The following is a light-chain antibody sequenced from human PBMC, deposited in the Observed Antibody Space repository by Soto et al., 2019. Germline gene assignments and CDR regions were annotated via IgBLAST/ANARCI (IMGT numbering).Light chain of an antibody. J-gene: IGKJ2*02. V-gene: IGKV1-33*01. CDR2: DAS. CDR1: QDINNY. CDR3: QQYDVVPCT. Sequence: DIQLTQSPASLSASVGDRVTITCQASQDINNYLIWYQQKPGKAPNLLIYDASTLGTGVSSRFSGNGSGTDFSVTINNPQPQDTATYYCQQYDVVPCTFGQGTKLEIK.